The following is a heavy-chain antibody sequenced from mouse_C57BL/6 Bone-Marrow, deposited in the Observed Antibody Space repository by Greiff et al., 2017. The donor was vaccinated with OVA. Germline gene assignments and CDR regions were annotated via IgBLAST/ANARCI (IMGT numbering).Heavy chain of an antibody. CDR1: GYSFTSYW. D-gene: IGHD1-1*01. CDR3: ARSYSSHAMDC. CDR2: INPCSGYT. J-gene: IGHJ4*01. Sequence: VKLVQSGADLVKPGASVKLSCKASGYSFTSYWMHWVKQRPGQGLEWIGYINPCSGYTKYNQKFKDKATLTADKSSSTAYMQLSSLTSEDSAVKYCARSYSSHAMDCWGQENSVTVAS. V-gene: IGHV1-7*01.